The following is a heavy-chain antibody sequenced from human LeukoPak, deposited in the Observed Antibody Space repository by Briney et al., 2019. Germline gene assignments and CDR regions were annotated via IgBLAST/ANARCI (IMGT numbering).Heavy chain of an antibody. CDR3: ARAVGVAAAPSDY. CDR2: IYYSGST. Sequence: SETLSLTCTVSGGSISSGGYYWSWIRQHPGKGLEWIGYIYYSGSTNYNPSLKSRVTISVDTSKNQFSLKLSSVTAADTAVYYCARAVGVAAAPSDYWGQGTLVTVSS. J-gene: IGHJ4*02. V-gene: IGHV4-31*03. CDR1: GGSISSGGYY. D-gene: IGHD6-13*01.